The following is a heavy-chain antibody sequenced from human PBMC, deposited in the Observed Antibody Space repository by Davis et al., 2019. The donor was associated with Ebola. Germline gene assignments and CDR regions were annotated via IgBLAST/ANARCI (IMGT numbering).Heavy chain of an antibody. V-gene: IGHV1-3*01. Sequence: ASVKVSCKASGYTFTSYAMHWVRQAPGQRLEWMGWINAGNGNTKYSQKFQGRVTITRDTSTSTAYMELSSLRSEDTAVYYCARDWPYCSGGSCYHYGMDVWGQGTTVTVSS. CDR1: GYTFTSYA. CDR2: INAGNGNT. CDR3: ARDWPYCSGGSCYHYGMDV. D-gene: IGHD2-15*01. J-gene: IGHJ6*02.